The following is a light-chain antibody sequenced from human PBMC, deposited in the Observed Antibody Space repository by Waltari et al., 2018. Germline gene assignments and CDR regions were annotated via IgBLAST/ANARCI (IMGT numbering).Light chain of an antibody. CDR2: DAS. CDR3: QQYATLPLT. Sequence: DIQMTKSPTSLSASVGDRVSITCQASQDIRKNLNWFQQQPGKAPQVLIFDASNSQAAVPSRFSGSGSGTDFAFTISSLQPEDIGTYFCQQYATLPLTFGGGTRVEIK. V-gene: IGKV1-33*01. CDR1: QDIRKN. J-gene: IGKJ4*01.